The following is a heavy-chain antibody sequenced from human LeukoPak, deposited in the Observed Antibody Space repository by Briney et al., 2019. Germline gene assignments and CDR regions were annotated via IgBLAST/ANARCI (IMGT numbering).Heavy chain of an antibody. J-gene: IGHJ4*02. Sequence: SETLSLTCTVSGGSISSSSYYWGWIRQPPGKGLEWIGSIYYSGSTYYNPSLKSRVTISVDTSKNQFSPKLSSVTAADTAVYYCARDSDYYDILTGSPFDYWGQGTLVTVSS. CDR2: IYYSGST. D-gene: IGHD3-9*01. CDR1: GGSISSSSYY. V-gene: IGHV4-39*07. CDR3: ARDSDYYDILTGSPFDY.